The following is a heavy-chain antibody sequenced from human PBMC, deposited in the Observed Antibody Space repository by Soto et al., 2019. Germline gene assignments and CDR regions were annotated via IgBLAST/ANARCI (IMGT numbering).Heavy chain of an antibody. CDR3: ARAKRGPTRTIVGSDV. CDR1: GASVGSFY. CDR2: IYYSGTT. V-gene: IGHV4-59*02. D-gene: IGHD1-7*01. Sequence: QVHLQQSGPGLVKPSETLSLTCNVSGASVGSFYWSWIRQPPGKPLEWIAYIYYSGTTNYNAYLKRRVTVSVDTSKNQSYLTLTSVTAADTAVYYCARAKRGPTRTIVGSDVWGKGTTVTVSS. J-gene: IGHJ6*01.